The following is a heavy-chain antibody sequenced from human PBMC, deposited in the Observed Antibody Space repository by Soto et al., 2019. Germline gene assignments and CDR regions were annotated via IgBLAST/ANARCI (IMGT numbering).Heavy chain of an antibody. J-gene: IGHJ3*02. D-gene: IGHD6-13*01. CDR1: GYSFTSYW. CDR3: ARRPVIAAARTAFDI. CDR2: IYPGDSDT. V-gene: IGHV5-51*01. Sequence: GESLKISCKGSGYSFTSYWIGWVRQMPGKGLEWMGIIYPGDSDTRYSPSFQGQVTISADKSISTAYLQWSSLKASDTAMYYCARRPVIAAARTAFDIWGQGTMVTVSS.